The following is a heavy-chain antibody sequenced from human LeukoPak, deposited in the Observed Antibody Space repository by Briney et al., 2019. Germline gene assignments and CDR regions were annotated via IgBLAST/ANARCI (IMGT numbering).Heavy chain of an antibody. D-gene: IGHD6-19*01. Sequence: SETLSLTCTVSGGSISSYYWSWIRQPPGKGLEWIGYTYYSGSTNYNPSLKSRVTISVDTSKNQFSLKLSSVTAADTAVYYCARRQLAVAAPFDYWGQGTLVTVSS. J-gene: IGHJ4*02. CDR3: ARRQLAVAAPFDY. V-gene: IGHV4-59*08. CDR2: TYYSGST. CDR1: GGSISSYY.